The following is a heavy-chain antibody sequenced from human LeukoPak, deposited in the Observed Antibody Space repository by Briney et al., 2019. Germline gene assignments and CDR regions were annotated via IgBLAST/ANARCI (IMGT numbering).Heavy chain of an antibody. CDR1: GGSISSGDYY. V-gene: IGHV4-30-4*01. J-gene: IGHJ4*02. D-gene: IGHD4-17*01. Sequence: PSETLSLTCTVSGGSISSGDYYWSWIRQPPGKGLEWIGYIYYSGSTYYNPSLKSRVTISVDTSKNQFSLKLSSVTAADTAVYYCARVLHTVTSYYFDYWGQGTLVTVSS. CDR2: IYYSGST. CDR3: ARVLHTVTSYYFDY.